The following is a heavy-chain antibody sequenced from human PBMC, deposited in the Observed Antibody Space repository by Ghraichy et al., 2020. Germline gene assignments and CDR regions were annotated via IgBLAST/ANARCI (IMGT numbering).Heavy chain of an antibody. CDR2: IYTSGST. V-gene: IGHV4-4*07. D-gene: IGHD2-2*01. CDR1: GGSISSYY. CDR3: ATRGGCSSTSCYAGSDHYYGMDG. J-gene: IGHJ6*02. Sequence: SETLSLTCTVSGGSISSYYWSWIRQPAGKGLEWIGRIYTSGSTNYNPSLKSRVTMSVDTSKNQFSLKLSSVTAADTAVYYCATRGGCSSTSCYAGSDHYYGMDGSGHRTKVTVTS.